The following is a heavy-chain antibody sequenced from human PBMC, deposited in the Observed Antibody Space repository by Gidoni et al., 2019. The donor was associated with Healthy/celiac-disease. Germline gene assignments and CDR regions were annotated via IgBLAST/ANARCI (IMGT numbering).Heavy chain of an antibody. CDR2: IIPIFGTA. CDR1: GGTFSSSA. CDR3: ARDQDIVVVPAAIYYYGMDV. D-gene: IGHD2-2*01. V-gene: IGHV1-69*01. Sequence: QVQLVQSGAEVKKPGSSVTVSCKASGGTFSSSAISWVRQAPGQGLEWMGGIIPIFGTANYAQKFQGRVTITADESTSTAYMELSSLRSEDTAVYYWARDQDIVVVPAAIYYYGMDVWGQGTTVTVSS. J-gene: IGHJ6*02.